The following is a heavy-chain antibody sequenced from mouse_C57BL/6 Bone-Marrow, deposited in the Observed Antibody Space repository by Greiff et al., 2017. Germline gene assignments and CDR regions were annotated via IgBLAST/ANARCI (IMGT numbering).Heavy chain of an antibody. CDR2: IYPGDGDT. Sequence: QVQLQQSGPELVKPGASVKISCKASGYAFSSSWMNWVKQRPGKGLEWIGRIYPGDGDTNYNGKFKGKATLTADKSSSTAYMQLSSLTSEDSAVYVCAKTAQSTGFAYWGQGTLVTVSA. V-gene: IGHV1-82*01. D-gene: IGHD3-2*02. CDR3: AKTAQSTGFAY. CDR1: GYAFSSSW. J-gene: IGHJ3*01.